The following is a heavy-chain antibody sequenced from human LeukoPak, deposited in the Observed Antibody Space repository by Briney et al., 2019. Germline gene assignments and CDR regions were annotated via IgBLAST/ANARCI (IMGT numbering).Heavy chain of an antibody. CDR1: GFTFSSYS. CDR3: ARDRHIVVVTASDY. J-gene: IGHJ4*02. V-gene: IGHV3-21*01. CDR2: ISSSSYI. D-gene: IGHD2-21*02. Sequence: GGSLRLSCAASGFTFSSYSMNWVRQAPGKGLEWVSSISSSSYIYYADSVKGRFTISRDNAKNSLYLQMNSLRAEDTAVYYCARDRHIVVVTASDYWGQGTLVTVSS.